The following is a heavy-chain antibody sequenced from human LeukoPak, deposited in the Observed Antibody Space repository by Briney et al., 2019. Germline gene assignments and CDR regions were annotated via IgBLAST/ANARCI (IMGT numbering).Heavy chain of an antibody. Sequence: SETLSLTCTVSGGSISSYYWSWIRQPPGKGLEWIAYIYHSGSINYNPSLKSRVTISLDTSKNQFSLKLSSVTAADTAVYYCARDRAPPTSWYFDVWGRGTLVTVSS. CDR3: ARDRAPPTSWYFDV. CDR1: GGSISSYY. D-gene: IGHD3-10*01. V-gene: IGHV4-59*01. J-gene: IGHJ2*01. CDR2: IYHSGSI.